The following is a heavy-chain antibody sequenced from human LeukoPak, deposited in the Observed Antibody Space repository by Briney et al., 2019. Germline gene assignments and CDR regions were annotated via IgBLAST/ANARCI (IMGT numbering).Heavy chain of an antibody. CDR3: VRGAGHYDFPWGTFRPVYYDF. CDR2: VNQRGHT. V-gene: IGHV4-34*01. CDR1: GESLSGYY. Sequence: PSETLSLTCAVFGESLSGYYWSWIRQTPGRGLEWIGDVNQRGHTNYNPSLQSRAAISGDTSKRLVSLSLTSVTAADSAMYYRVRGAGHYDFPWGTFRPVYYDFWGPGSLVTVSS. D-gene: IGHD3-16*02. J-gene: IGHJ4*02.